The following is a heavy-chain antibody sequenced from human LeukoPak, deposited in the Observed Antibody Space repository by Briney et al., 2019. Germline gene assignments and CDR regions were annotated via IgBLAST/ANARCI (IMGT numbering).Heavy chain of an antibody. D-gene: IGHD3-10*01. V-gene: IGHV3-11*04. J-gene: IGHJ6*03. Sequence: GGSLRLSCAASGFTFSDYYMAWIRQAPGKGLEWVSHISSSGTSILDADSVKGRFTISRDNAKSSLYLLLNSLRAEDTGVYYCVTGKPGPYYYYMDVWGKGTTVTVSS. CDR3: VTGKPGPYYYYMDV. CDR1: GFTFSDYY. CDR2: ISSSGTSI.